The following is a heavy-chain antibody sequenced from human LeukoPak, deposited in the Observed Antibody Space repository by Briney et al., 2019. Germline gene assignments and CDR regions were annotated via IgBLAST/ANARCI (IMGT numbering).Heavy chain of an antibody. CDR1: RFTFSSYG. D-gene: IGHD3-10*01. J-gene: IGHJ6*02. CDR2: ISDTGGGT. CDR3: AKEMLRGYYYYGMDV. Sequence: GGSLRLSSAASRFTFSSYGMTWVRQAPGKGLEWVSTISDTGGGTFYADSVKGRFTISRDNSQNTLFLQMNRLRADDTAIYYCAKEMLRGYYYYGMDVWGQGTTVTVSS. V-gene: IGHV3-23*01.